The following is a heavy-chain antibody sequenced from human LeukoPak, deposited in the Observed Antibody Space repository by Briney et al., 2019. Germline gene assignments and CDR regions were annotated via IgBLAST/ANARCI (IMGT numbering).Heavy chain of an antibody. D-gene: IGHD2-21*02. J-gene: IGHJ1*01. CDR2: INWNGGST. Sequence: GGSLRLSCAGSGITFDDYGMSWVRQVPGKGLEWVSGINWNGGSTGYADSVKGRFTISRDNAKNSLYLQMNSLRPEDTALYYCATGGEYVGDLKYEYFQHWGQGTLVAVSS. CDR3: ATGGEYVGDLKYEYFQH. CDR1: GITFDDYG. V-gene: IGHV3-20*04.